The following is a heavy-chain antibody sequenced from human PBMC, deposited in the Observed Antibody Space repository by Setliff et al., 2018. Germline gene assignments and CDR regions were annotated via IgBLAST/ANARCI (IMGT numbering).Heavy chain of an antibody. Sequence: ASVKVSCKASGYTFIDYGMSWVRQAPGQSLEWMGWINTKTATPSYAQGFTGRFVVSLDTSASTADLQSDSLTSEDTAVYYCASDLPTEYETIRDTFDVWGQGTKVTVSS. D-gene: IGHD2-21*01. CDR2: INTKTATP. CDR3: ASDLPTEYETIRDTFDV. J-gene: IGHJ3*01. CDR1: GYTFIDYG. V-gene: IGHV7-4-1*01.